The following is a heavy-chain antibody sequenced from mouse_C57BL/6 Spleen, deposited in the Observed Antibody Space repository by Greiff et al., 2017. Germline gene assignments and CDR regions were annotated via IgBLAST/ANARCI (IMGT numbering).Heavy chain of an antibody. CDR3: ARPSHYNGSSSFDY. Sequence: VQLKESGPELVKPGASVKISCKASGYSFTDYNMNWVQQSNGKSLEWIGVINPNYGTTSYNQKFKGKATLTVDKSSSTAYMQLNSLTSEDSAVYYCARPSHYNGSSSFDYGGQGTTLTVSS. CDR1: GYSFTDYN. D-gene: IGHD1-1*01. J-gene: IGHJ2*01. V-gene: IGHV1-39*01. CDR2: INPNYGTT.